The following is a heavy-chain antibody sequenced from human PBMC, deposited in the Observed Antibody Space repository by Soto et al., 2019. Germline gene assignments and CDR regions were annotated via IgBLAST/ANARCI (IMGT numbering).Heavy chain of an antibody. Sequence: PSETLSLTCAVSGYSISSGYYWGWIRQPPGKGLEWIGSIYHSGSTYYNPSLKSRVTIPVDTSKNQFSLKLSSVTAADTAVYYCARDFSFSWYYCDSSGYLDYWGQGTLVTVSS. D-gene: IGHD3-22*01. J-gene: IGHJ4*02. V-gene: IGHV4-38-2*02. CDR3: ARDFSFSWYYCDSSGYLDY. CDR1: GYSISSGYY. CDR2: IYHSGST.